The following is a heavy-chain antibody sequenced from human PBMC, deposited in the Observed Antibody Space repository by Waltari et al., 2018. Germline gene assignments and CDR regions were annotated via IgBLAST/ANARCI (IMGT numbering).Heavy chain of an antibody. CDR3: ARLGGGGDYYDSSGYSDY. V-gene: IGHV4-39*01. Sequence: QLQLQESGLGLVKPSETLSLTCTVSGGSISSSSYYWGWIRQPPGKGLEWIGSIYYSGSTYFNPSHKSQVTISVDTSKNQFSRKLSSVTAADTAVYYCARLGGGGDYYDSSGYSDYWGQGTLVTVSS. J-gene: IGHJ4*02. CDR1: GGSISSSSYY. CDR2: IYYSGST. D-gene: IGHD3-22*01.